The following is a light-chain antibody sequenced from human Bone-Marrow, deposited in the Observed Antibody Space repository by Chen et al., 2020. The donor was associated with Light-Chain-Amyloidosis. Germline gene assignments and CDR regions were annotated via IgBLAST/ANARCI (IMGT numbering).Light chain of an antibody. J-gene: IGLJ2*01. V-gene: IGLV1-40*01. CDR1: SSNIGAGYD. CDR3: QSDDSKVDVV. Sequence: QSVLTQPPSVSGAPGQRVTISCTGTSSNIGAGYDVHWYQQLPGAAPKLLISANTNRRAGVPDRFSGSTSGTSAYLAITGLQDDDEADYYCQSDDSKVDVVFGGGTKVTVL. CDR2: ANT.